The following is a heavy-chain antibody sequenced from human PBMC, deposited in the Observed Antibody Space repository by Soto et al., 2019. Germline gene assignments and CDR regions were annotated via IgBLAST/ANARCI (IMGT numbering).Heavy chain of an antibody. Sequence: SETLSLTCTVSGGSISSGGYYWSWIRQHPGKGLEWIGYIYYSGSTYYNPSLKSRVTISVDTSKNQFSLKLSSVTAADTAVYYCARVPAPSTGEFDYWGQGTLVTVSS. CDR3: ARVPAPSTGEFDY. J-gene: IGHJ4*02. V-gene: IGHV4-31*03. CDR1: GGSISSGGYY. D-gene: IGHD4-17*01. CDR2: IYYSGST.